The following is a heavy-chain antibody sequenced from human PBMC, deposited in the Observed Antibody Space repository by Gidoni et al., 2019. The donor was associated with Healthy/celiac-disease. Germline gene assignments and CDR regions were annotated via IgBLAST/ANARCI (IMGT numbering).Heavy chain of an antibody. V-gene: IGHV4-39*07. CDR3: ATDNALFVYDFWSGYRYGMDV. CDR1: GGSISSSSYY. Sequence: QLQLQESGPGLVKPSETLSLTCTVSGGSISSSSYYWGWIRQPPGKGLEWIGSIYYSGSTYYNPSLKSRVTISVDTSKNQFSLKLSSVTAADTAVYYCATDNALFVYDFWSGYRYGMDVWGQGTTVTVSS. D-gene: IGHD3-3*01. J-gene: IGHJ6*02. CDR2: IYYSGST.